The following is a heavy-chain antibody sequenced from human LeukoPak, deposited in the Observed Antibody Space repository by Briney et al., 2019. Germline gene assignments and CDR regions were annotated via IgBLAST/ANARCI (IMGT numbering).Heavy chain of an antibody. J-gene: IGHJ3*02. Sequence: PGGSLRLSCAASGFTFSAYGMHWVRQAPGKGLEWVAVIGYDGSIKYYADSVKGRFTISRDNSKNTLFLQLNSLRGEDTAVYYCARKMKTGDRVGTFDIWGQGTMVTVSS. CDR3: ARKMKTGDRVGTFDI. V-gene: IGHV3-30*03. CDR2: IGYDGSIK. D-gene: IGHD1-1*01. CDR1: GFTFSAYG.